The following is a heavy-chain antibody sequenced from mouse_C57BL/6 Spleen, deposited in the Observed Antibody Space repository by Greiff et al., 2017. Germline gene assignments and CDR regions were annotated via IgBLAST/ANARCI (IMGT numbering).Heavy chain of an antibody. CDR1: GYTFTSYW. D-gene: IGHD1-1*01. CDR3: ARHCYGSRYYAMDY. CDR2: IYPGSGST. V-gene: IGHV1-55*01. Sequence: QVQLQQSGAELVKPGASVKMSCKASGYTFTSYWITWVKQRPGQGLEWIGDIYPGSGSTNYNEKFKSKATLTVDTSSSTAYMQLSSLTSEDSAVYYCARHCYGSRYYAMDYWGQGTSVTVSS. J-gene: IGHJ4*01.